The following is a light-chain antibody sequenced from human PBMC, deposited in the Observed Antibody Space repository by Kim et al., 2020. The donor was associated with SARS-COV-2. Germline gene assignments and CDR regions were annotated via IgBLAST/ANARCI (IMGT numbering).Light chain of an antibody. CDR3: QQYGSSPRT. V-gene: IGKV3-20*01. CDR2: GAS. Sequence: LSPGERATLSCRAGQSVSSNYLAWYQQKPGQAPRLLIYGASSRATGIPDRFSGSGSGTDFTLTISRLEPEDFAVYYCQQYGSSPRTFGQGTKLEI. CDR1: QSVSSNY. J-gene: IGKJ2*01.